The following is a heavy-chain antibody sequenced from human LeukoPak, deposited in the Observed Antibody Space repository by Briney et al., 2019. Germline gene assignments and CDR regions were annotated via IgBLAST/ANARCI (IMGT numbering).Heavy chain of an antibody. V-gene: IGHV3-30*01. CDR3: AREPEARIQLWFGY. Sequence: QPGGSLRLSCAASGFTFSSYAMHWFRQAPGKGLEWVAVISYDGSNKYYADSVKGRFTISRDNSKNTLYLQMNSLRAEDTAVYYCAREPEARIQLWFGYWGQGTLVTVSS. D-gene: IGHD5-18*01. J-gene: IGHJ4*02. CDR1: GFTFSSYA. CDR2: ISYDGSNK.